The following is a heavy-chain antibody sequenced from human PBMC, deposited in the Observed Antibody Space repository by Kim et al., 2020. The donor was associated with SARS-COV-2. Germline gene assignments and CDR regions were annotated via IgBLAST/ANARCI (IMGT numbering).Heavy chain of an antibody. CDR1: GFIFSSYC. J-gene: IGHJ5*02. Sequence: GGSLRLSCTASGFIFSSYCMYWVRQAPGKGLVWVSRINSDGSSTNSADSVKGRFTISRDNTKNTLYLRMNSLRAEDTALYYCARDVHFWSGGTSAPWDQG. CDR2: INSDGSST. D-gene: IGHD3-3*02. V-gene: IGHV3-74*01. CDR3: ARDVHFWSGGTSAP.